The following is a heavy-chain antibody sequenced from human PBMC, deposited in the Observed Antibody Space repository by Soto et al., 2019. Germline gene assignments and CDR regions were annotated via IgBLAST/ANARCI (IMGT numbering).Heavy chain of an antibody. D-gene: IGHD2-15*01. CDR1: GFTFSSYD. Sequence: GGSLRLSCAASGFTFSSYDMHWVRQATGKGLEWVSAIGTAGDTYYPGSVKGRFTISRENVKNSLYLQMNSLRAGDTAVYYCARGTLGYCSGGSCPDAFDIWGQGTMVTVSS. CDR2: IGTAGDT. J-gene: IGHJ3*02. CDR3: ARGTLGYCSGGSCPDAFDI. V-gene: IGHV3-13*01.